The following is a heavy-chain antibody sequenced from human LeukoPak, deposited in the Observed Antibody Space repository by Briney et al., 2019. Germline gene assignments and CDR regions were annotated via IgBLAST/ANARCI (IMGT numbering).Heavy chain of an antibody. CDR1: GFTFSSYA. V-gene: IGHV3-64*04. J-gene: IGHJ4*02. CDR3: AKAGNDGDYADY. Sequence: GGSLRLSCSASGFTFSSYAMHWVRQAPGEGLEYVSGINDNGGRTHFADSVKGRFTISRDNSKNTLYLQMNSLRAEDTAVYYCAKAGNDGDYADYWGQGTLVTVSS. D-gene: IGHD4-17*01. CDR2: INDNGGRT.